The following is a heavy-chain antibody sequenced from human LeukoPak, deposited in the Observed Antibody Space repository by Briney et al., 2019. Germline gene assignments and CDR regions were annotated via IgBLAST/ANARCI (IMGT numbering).Heavy chain of an antibody. D-gene: IGHD3-10*01. CDR1: GGSISSHY. Sequence: PSEALSLTCTVSGGSISSHYWSWIRQPPGKGLEWIGYIYYSGTTYYNPSLKSRVTISVDTSKNQFSLKLSSVTAADTAVYYCATGSGNYYNRAFDYWGQGTLVTVSS. CDR2: IYYSGTT. V-gene: IGHV4-59*11. J-gene: IGHJ4*02. CDR3: ATGSGNYYNRAFDY.